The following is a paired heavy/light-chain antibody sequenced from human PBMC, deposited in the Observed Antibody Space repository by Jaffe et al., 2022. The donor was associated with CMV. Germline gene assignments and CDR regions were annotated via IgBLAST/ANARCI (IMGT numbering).Heavy chain of an antibody. J-gene: IGHJ4*02. V-gene: IGHV3-66*01. Sequence: EVQLVESGGGLVQPGGSLRLSCAASGFTVSNNYMCWFRQAPGKGLEWVSVIYSGGSTYYADSVKGRFTMSRDNSKNMLFLQMYRLRAEDTAVYYCAGDSIHYYGSSGSLDYWGQGTLVTVSS. CDR1: GFTVSNNY. CDR2: IYSGGST. D-gene: IGHD3-22*01. CDR3: AGDSIHYYGSSGSLDY.
Light chain of an antibody. V-gene: IGLV2-14*03. CDR1: SSDIGNYDY. CDR3: TSFTTSSTLV. J-gene: IGLJ3*02. CDR2: DVS. Sequence: QSALTQPASVSGSPGQSITISCTGTSSDIGNYDYVSWYQQHPGNAPKLVIYDVSNRPSGVSTRFSGSKSVNTASLTISGLQAEDEADYYCTSFTTSSTLVIGGGTKLTVL.